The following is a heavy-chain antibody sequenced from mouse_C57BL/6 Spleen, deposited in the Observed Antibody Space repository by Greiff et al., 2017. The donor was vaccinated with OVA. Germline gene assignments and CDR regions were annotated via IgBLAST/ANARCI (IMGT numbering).Heavy chain of an antibody. CDR1: GFTFSSYA. CDR3: AREGYGSLYYFDY. Sequence: EVKLMESGGGLVKPGGSLKLSCAASGFTFSSYAMSWVRQTPEKRLEWVATISDGGSYTYYPDNVKGRFTIYRDNAKNNLYLQMSHLKSEDTAMYYCAREGYGSLYYFDYWGQGTTLTVSS. D-gene: IGHD1-1*01. CDR2: ISDGGSYT. J-gene: IGHJ2*01. V-gene: IGHV5-4*01.